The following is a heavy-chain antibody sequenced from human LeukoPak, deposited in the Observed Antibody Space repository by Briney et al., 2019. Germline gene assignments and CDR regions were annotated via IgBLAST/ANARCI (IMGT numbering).Heavy chain of an antibody. V-gene: IGHV4-59*08. J-gene: IGHJ4*02. CDR2: IYYSGST. CDR3: ARRSSGEFDY. Sequence: PSETLSLTCTVSGGSISSYYWSWIRQPPGKGLGWIGYIYYSGSTNYNLSLKSRVTISVDTSKNQFSLKLSSVTAADTAVYYCARRSSGEFDYWGQGTLVTVSS. D-gene: IGHD3-16*01. CDR1: GGSISSYY.